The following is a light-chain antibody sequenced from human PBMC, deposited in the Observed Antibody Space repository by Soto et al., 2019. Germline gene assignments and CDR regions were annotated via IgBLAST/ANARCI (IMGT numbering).Light chain of an antibody. V-gene: IGKV3-15*01. CDR1: QSVSSN. J-gene: IGKJ3*01. Sequence: ETVMTQSPATLSVSAGERGTLSCRASQSVSSNLAWYQQKPGQAPRLLIYGASTRATGIPARFSGSGSGTEFTLTISSLQSEDFAVYFCQQYNNWPFTFGPGTTVDIK. CDR2: GAS. CDR3: QQYNNWPFT.